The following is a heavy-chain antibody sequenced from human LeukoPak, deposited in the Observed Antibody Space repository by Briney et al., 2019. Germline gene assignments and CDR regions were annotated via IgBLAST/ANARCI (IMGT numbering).Heavy chain of an antibody. CDR3: ARGIPVTHYYYYGTDV. CDR2: ISYDGSNK. J-gene: IGHJ6*02. CDR1: GFTFSSYG. Sequence: PGRSLRLSCAASGFTFSSYGMHWVRQAPGKGLEWVAVISYDGSNKYYADSVKGRFTISRDNSKNTLYLQMNSLRAEDTAVYYCARGIPVTHYYYYGTDVWGQGTTVTVSS. D-gene: IGHD4-17*01. V-gene: IGHV3-30*03.